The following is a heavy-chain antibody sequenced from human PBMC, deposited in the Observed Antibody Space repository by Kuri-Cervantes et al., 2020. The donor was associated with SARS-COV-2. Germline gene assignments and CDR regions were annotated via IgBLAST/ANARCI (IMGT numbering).Heavy chain of an antibody. CDR2: ISSSSSYI. V-gene: IGHV3-21*01. D-gene: IGHD5-18*01. Sequence: GESLKISCAASGFTFDDYGMSWVRQAPGKGLEWVSSISSSSSYIYYADSVKGRFTISRDNAKNSLYLQMNSLSAEDTAVYYCARDLPSYIYYSMDVWGKGTTVTVSS. CDR3: ARDLPSYIYYSMDV. CDR1: GFTFDDYG. J-gene: IGHJ6*03.